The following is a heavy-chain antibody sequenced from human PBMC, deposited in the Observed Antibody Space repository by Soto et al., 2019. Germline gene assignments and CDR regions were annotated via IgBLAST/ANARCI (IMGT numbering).Heavy chain of an antibody. Sequence: EVQLVESGGGLIQPGGSLRLSCAASGFTVSSNYMSWVRQAPGKGLEWVSVIYSGGSTYYADSVKGRFTISRDNSKNTLYLQMNSLRAEDTAVYYCARDRGSSLGGDAFDIWGQGTMVTVSS. D-gene: IGHD1-26*01. J-gene: IGHJ3*02. V-gene: IGHV3-53*01. CDR3: ARDRGSSLGGDAFDI. CDR1: GFTVSSNY. CDR2: IYSGGST.